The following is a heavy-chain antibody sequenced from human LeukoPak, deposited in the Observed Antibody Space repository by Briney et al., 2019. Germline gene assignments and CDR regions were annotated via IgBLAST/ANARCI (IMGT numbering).Heavy chain of an antibody. D-gene: IGHD5-18*01. V-gene: IGHV4-30-2*01. J-gene: IGHJ4*02. Sequence: SETLSLTCTVSGGSISSSSYYWGWIRQPPGKGLEWIGYIYHSGSTYYNPSLKSRVTISVDRSKNQFSLKLSSVTAADTAVYYCARDERGIQLLPLAYWGQGTLVTVSS. CDR2: IYHSGST. CDR1: GGSISSSSYY. CDR3: ARDERGIQLLPLAY.